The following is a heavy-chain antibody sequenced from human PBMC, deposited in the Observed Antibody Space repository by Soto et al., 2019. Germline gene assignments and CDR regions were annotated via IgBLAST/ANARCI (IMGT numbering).Heavy chain of an antibody. D-gene: IGHD3-16*01. CDR3: ARVKLGGFPFKAFDF. CDR2: IYYSGST. Sequence: SETLSLTCTVSGGSISSGGYYWSWIRQHPGKGLEWIGYIYYSGSTYYNPSLKSRVTISVDTSKNQFSLKLSSVTAADTSVYYCARVKLGGFPFKAFDFWGPGTMVTVSS. CDR1: GGSISSGGYY. J-gene: IGHJ3*01. V-gene: IGHV4-31*03.